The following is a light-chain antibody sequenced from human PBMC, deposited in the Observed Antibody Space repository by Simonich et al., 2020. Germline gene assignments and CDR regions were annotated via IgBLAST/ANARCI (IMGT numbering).Light chain of an antibody. V-gene: IGKV1-33*01. CDR1: QDISNY. Sequence: DIQMTQSPSSLSASVGDRVTITCKASQDISNYLNWDQQKPGKAPKLLIYDASNLETGVPSRFSGSGSGTDFTFTISSLQPEDIATYYCQQYDNLGLTFGGGTKVEIK. J-gene: IGKJ4*01. CDR3: QQYDNLGLT. CDR2: DAS.